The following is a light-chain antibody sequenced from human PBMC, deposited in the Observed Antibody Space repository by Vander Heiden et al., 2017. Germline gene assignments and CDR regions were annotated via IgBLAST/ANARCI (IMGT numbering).Light chain of an antibody. CDR3: QQNGSSPRT. CDR1: QGVSSIY. CDR2: GAS. Sequence: EIVLTQSPGPLSLSPGERATLSCRARQGVSSIYLAWYQQRPGQTPRLLSDGASSSATGIPDRFSGSGSGTDFTLTISRLEPEDFAVYYCQQNGSSPRTFGQGTKVEIK. J-gene: IGKJ1*01. V-gene: IGKV3-20*01.